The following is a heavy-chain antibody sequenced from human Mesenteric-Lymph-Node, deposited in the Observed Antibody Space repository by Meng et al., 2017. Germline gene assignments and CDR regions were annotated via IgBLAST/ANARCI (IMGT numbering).Heavy chain of an antibody. J-gene: IGHJ2*01. D-gene: IGHD5-18*01. V-gene: IGHV1-69*06. CDR1: GGTFSSYG. Sequence: QGQCVQVGAEVKNPGSSVKVSCKASGGTFSSYGISWVRQAPGQGLEWMGGIIPIYGTNTVKYAQTFQGRVAITADRFTSTVYMELSSLRSEDTAVYYCASVGYSYGYGYFDLWGRGTLVTVSS. CDR3: ASVGYSYGYGYFDL. CDR2: IIPIYGTNTV.